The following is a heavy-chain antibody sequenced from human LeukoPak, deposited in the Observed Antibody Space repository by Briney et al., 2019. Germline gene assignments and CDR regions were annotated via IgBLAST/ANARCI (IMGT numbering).Heavy chain of an antibody. V-gene: IGHV4-59*11. Sequence: SDTLSLTCTVSDGPIRSHYWTWIRQSPIKGLEWIGDISNSGSTKYNPSLRSRVTISIDTSRSQFSLRLSSVTAADTAVYYCGRDALVGFLSYYYIDVWGKGITVTVSS. D-gene: IGHD3-10*01. CDR3: GRDALVGFLSYYYIDV. CDR2: ISNSGST. J-gene: IGHJ6*03. CDR1: DGPIRSHY.